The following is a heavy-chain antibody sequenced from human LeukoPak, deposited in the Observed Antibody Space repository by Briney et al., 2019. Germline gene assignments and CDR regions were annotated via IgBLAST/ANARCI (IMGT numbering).Heavy chain of an antibody. CDR3: ARGEYYYYYYMDV. V-gene: IGHV3-66*02. J-gene: IGHJ6*03. CDR1: GFTFSSNY. Sequence: GGSLRLSCAASGFTFSSNYMSWVRQAPGKGVEGFSIFYIAVYTYYSASVKCRFTISRDNSKNTLYLQMNSLRAEDTAVYYCARGEYYYYYYMDVWGRGTTVTVSS. D-gene: IGHD3-10*01. CDR2: FYIAVYT.